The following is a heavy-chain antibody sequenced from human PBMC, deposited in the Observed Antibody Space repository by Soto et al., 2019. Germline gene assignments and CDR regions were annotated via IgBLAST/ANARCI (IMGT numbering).Heavy chain of an antibody. CDR3: ARVAHRYYFDY. V-gene: IGHV4-59*13. J-gene: IGHJ4*02. CDR1: GGSISSYC. Sequence: KTSETLSLTCTVSGGSISSYCWSWIRQPPGKGLEWIGYIYYSGSTKYNPSLKSRVTISVDTSKNQFSLKLSSVTAADTAVYYCARVAHRYYFDYWGQGTQVTVSS. CDR2: IYYSGST.